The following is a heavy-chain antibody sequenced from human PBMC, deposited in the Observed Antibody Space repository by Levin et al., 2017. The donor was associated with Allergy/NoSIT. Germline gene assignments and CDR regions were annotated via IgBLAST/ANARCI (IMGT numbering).Heavy chain of an antibody. CDR3: ARVGTRYSYYFDY. Sequence: PGGSLRLSCAASGFTFSSYWMSWVRQAPGKGLEWVANIKQDGSEKYYVDSVKGRFTISRDNAKNSLYLQMNSLRAEDTAVYYCARVGTRYSYYFDYWGQGTLVTVSS. CDR2: IKQDGSEK. D-gene: IGHD5-18*01. J-gene: IGHJ4*02. V-gene: IGHV3-7*01. CDR1: GFTFSSYW.